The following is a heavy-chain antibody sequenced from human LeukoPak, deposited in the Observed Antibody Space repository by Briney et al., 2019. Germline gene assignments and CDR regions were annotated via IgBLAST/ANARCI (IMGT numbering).Heavy chain of an antibody. CDR3: AGGLYYYDSGGYTPPVDY. Sequence: SETLSLTCTVSGGSISSYYWRWIRQPPGKGLEWMGYIYYSGSTNYNPSLKSRVTISVDTSKNQFSLKLSSVTAADTAVYYCAGGLYYYDSGGYTPPVDYWGQGTLVTVSS. J-gene: IGHJ4*02. V-gene: IGHV4-59*01. CDR1: GGSISSYY. D-gene: IGHD3-22*01. CDR2: IYYSGST.